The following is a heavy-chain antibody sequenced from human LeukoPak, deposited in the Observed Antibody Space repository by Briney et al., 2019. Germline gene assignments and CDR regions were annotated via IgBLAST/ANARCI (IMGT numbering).Heavy chain of an antibody. CDR3: ARSADKGSVDY. Sequence: GGSLRLSCAAPEFTFSNYWMSWVRQAPGKGLEWVANINEDGSEKYYVDSVKGRFTISRDNAKNSLYLQMNSLRAEDTAVYYCARSADKGSVDYWGQGTLVTVSS. D-gene: IGHD2-15*01. J-gene: IGHJ4*02. CDR2: INEDGSEK. CDR1: EFTFSNYW. V-gene: IGHV3-7*03.